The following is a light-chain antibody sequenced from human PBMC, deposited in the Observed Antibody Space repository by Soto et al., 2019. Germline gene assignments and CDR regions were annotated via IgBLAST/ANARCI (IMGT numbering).Light chain of an antibody. CDR3: QQSYSTPVT. Sequence: DIQMTQSPSSLSASVGDRVTITCRASRSISSYLNWYQQKPGKAPKLLIYAASSLQSGVPSRFSGSGSGTDFTLTISSLQPEDFATYYCQQSYSTPVTFRQGTKV. CDR2: AAS. J-gene: IGKJ1*01. CDR1: RSISSY. V-gene: IGKV1-39*01.